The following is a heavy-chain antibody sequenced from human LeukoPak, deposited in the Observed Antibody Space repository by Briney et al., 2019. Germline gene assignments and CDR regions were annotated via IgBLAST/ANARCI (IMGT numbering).Heavy chain of an antibody. CDR1: GYTFTGYY. J-gene: IGHJ6*02. V-gene: IGHV1-2*02. CDR3: ASPLNTATTPPSTPKYYYYYYGMDV. CDR2: INPNSGGT. Sequence: ASVKVSCKASGYTFTGYYMHWVRQAPGQGLEWMGWINPNSGGTNYAQKFQGRVTMTRDTSISTAYMELSRLRSDDTAVYYCASPLNTATTPPSTPKYYYYYYGMDVWGQGTTVTVSS. D-gene: IGHD4-4*01.